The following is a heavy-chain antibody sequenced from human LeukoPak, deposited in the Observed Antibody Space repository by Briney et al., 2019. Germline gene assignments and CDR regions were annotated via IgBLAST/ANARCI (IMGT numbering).Heavy chain of an antibody. Sequence: KPSQTLSLTCTVSGGSISSGSYYWSWIRQPAGKGLEWIGRIYTSGSTNYNPSLKSRVTILVDTSKNQFSLKLSSVTAADTAVYYCARGGELPAFDIWGQGTMVTVSS. CDR1: GGSISSGSYY. D-gene: IGHD1-26*01. J-gene: IGHJ3*02. CDR2: IYTSGST. CDR3: ARGGELPAFDI. V-gene: IGHV4-61*02.